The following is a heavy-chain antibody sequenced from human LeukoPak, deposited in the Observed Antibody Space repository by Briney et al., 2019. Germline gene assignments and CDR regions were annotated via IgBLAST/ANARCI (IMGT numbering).Heavy chain of an antibody. Sequence: SQTLSLTCAISGDSVSSNSAAWNWIRQSPSRGLEWLGRTYYRSKWFFNYEVSVRSRITINPDTSKNQFSLQLNYVTPEDTAVYFCAREIEAQTTYCAFDIWGQGTMVTVSS. CDR2: TYYRSKWFF. D-gene: IGHD2-21*01. CDR1: GDSVSSNSAA. J-gene: IGHJ3*02. CDR3: AREIEAQTTYCAFDI. V-gene: IGHV6-1*01.